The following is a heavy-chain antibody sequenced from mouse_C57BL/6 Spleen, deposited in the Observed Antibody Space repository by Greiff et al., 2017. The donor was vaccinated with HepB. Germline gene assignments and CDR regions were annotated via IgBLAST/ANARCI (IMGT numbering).Heavy chain of an antibody. J-gene: IGHJ1*03. CDR1: GYTFTSYW. CDR2: INPSNGGI. CDR3: ARGENFYWYFDV. Sequence: VQLQQPGTELVKPGASVKLSCKASGYTFTSYWMHWVKQRPGQGLEWIGNINPSNGGINYNEKFKSKATLTVEKSASTAYMQLSSLTSEDSAVYYCARGENFYWYFDVWGTGTTVTVSS. V-gene: IGHV1-53*01.